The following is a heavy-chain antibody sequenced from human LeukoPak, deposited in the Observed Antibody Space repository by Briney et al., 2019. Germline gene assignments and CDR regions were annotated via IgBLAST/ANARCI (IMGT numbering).Heavy chain of an antibody. D-gene: IGHD2-15*01. CDR3: ARTLVAATINWFDP. J-gene: IGHJ5*02. V-gene: IGHV4-59*01. Sequence: SETLSLTCTVSGGSISSYYWSWLRQPPGKGLEWIGYIYYSGSTNYNPSLTSRVTISVDTSKNQFSLKLSSVTAADTAVYYCARTLVAATINWFDPWGQGTLVTVSS. CDR2: IYYSGST. CDR1: GGSISSYY.